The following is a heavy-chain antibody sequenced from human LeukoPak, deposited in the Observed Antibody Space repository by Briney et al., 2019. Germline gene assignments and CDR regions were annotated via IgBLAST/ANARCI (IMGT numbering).Heavy chain of an antibody. CDR2: IFSNGDT. D-gene: IGHD5-24*01. CDR1: EFTVSRNY. Sequence: GGSLRLSCRASEFTVSRNYMLWVRQAPGKGLEWVSLIFSNGDTHYADSVKGRFTISRDTFKNTVSLQMNSLRVEDTAMYYCTRDQMNYWGQGTLVTVSS. J-gene: IGHJ4*02. CDR3: TRDQMNY. V-gene: IGHV3-53*01.